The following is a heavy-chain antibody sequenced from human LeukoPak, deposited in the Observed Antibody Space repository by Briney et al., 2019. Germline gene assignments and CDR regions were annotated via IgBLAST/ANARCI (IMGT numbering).Heavy chain of an antibody. CDR3: ARQGYDILTGYYHNWFDP. V-gene: IGHV1-69*05. D-gene: IGHD3-9*01. Sequence: SVKVSCKASGYTFTSYGISWVRQAPGQGLEWMGGIIPIFGTANYAQKFQGRVTITTDESTSTAYMELSSLRSEDTAVYYCARQGYDILTGYYHNWFDPWGQGTLVTVSS. CDR1: GYTFTSYG. J-gene: IGHJ5*02. CDR2: IIPIFGTA.